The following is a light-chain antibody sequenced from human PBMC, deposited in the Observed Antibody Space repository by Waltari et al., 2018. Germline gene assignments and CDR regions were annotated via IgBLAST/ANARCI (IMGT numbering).Light chain of an antibody. CDR2: GAS. V-gene: IGKV1-39*01. Sequence: DIQMTQSPSSLSTSVGDRVTISCRASYNVDVFLNWYQQKPGKAPKLLIYGASSLQGGVPSRFSGSGSGTDFTLTITSLQPEDSATYYCQQSHGFPFTFGQGTKLEIK. CDR3: QQSHGFPFT. J-gene: IGKJ2*01. CDR1: YNVDVF.